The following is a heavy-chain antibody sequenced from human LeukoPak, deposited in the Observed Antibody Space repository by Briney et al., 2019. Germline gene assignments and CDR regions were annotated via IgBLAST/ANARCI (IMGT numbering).Heavy chain of an antibody. Sequence: PGGSLRLSCAASGFSFSSYGMHWVRRAPGKGLEWVAVIWYDGSIKYYGDSVKGRFTISRDNSKNTLYLQMNSLSAEDTAVYYCAKSRGYYYEKSGPADYWGQGTLVTVSS. CDR3: AKSRGYYYEKSGPADY. V-gene: IGHV3-33*06. CDR2: IWYDGSIK. J-gene: IGHJ4*02. CDR1: GFSFSSYG. D-gene: IGHD3-22*01.